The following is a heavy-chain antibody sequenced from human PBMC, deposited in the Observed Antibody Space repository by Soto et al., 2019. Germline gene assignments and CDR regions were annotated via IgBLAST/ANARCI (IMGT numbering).Heavy chain of an antibody. J-gene: IGHJ5*02. V-gene: IGHV4-39*01. CDR2: IYYSGST. CDR3: ARLHSSSSGWFDP. CDR1: GGSISSSSYY. D-gene: IGHD6-13*01. Sequence: SETLSLTCTVSGGSISSSSYYWGWIRQPPGKGLEWIGSIYYSGSTYYNPSLKSRVTISVDTSKNQFSLKLSSVTAADTAVYYCARLHSSSSGWFDPWGQGTLVTVSS.